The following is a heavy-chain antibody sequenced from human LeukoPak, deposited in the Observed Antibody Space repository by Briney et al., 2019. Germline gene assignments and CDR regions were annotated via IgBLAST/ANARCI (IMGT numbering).Heavy chain of an antibody. J-gene: IGHJ3*02. CDR2: IYPGDSDS. CDR1: GYTFTTYW. D-gene: IGHD3-22*01. Sequence: GESLKISCKGSGYTFTTYWIVWVRQMPGKGLEWMGTIYPGDSDSRYSPSFQGQVTISADKSISTAYLQWSSLKASDTAMYYCARRLMYYYDTSGYDVAFDIWGQGTMVTVSS. CDR3: ARRLMYYYDTSGYDVAFDI. V-gene: IGHV5-51*01.